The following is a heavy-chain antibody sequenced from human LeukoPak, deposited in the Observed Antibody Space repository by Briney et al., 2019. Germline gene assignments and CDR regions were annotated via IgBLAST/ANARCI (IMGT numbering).Heavy chain of an antibody. CDR1: GFTFSSYS. D-gene: IGHD6-19*01. Sequence: KTGGSLRLSCAASGFTFSSYSMNWVRQAPGKGLEWVSSISSSSSYIYYADSVKGRFTISRDNAKNSLYLQMNSLRAEDTAVYYCARDGDSSGWYGFDYWGQGTLVTVSS. V-gene: IGHV3-21*01. J-gene: IGHJ4*02. CDR2: ISSSSSYI. CDR3: ARDGDSSGWYGFDY.